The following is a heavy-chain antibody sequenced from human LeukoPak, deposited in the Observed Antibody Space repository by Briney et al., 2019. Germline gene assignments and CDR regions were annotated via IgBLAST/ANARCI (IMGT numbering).Heavy chain of an antibody. CDR3: ARDLNYGSVYYYYGMDV. V-gene: IGHV3-30-3*01. CDR1: GFTFSSYA. J-gene: IGHJ6*02. CDR2: ISYDGSNK. Sequence: QSGGSLRLSCAASGFTFSSYAMHWVRQAPGKGLEWVAVISYDGSNKYYADSVKGRFTISRDNSKNTLYLQMNSLRAEDTAVYYCARDLNYGSVYYYYGMDVWGQGTTVTVSS. D-gene: IGHD3-10*01.